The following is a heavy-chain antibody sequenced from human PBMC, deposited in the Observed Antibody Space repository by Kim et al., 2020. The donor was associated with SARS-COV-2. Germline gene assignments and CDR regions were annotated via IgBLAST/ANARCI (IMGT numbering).Heavy chain of an antibody. D-gene: IGHD2-15*01. Sequence: SVKVSCKASGGTFSSYAISWVRQAPGQGLEWMGRIIPILGIANYAQKFQGRVTITADKSTSTAYMELSSLRSEDTAVYYCARDYIVVVVAATRTKYYYYYGMDVWGQGTTVTVSS. V-gene: IGHV1-69*04. CDR1: GGTFSSYA. CDR3: ARDYIVVVVAATRTKYYYYYGMDV. CDR2: IIPILGIA. J-gene: IGHJ6*02.